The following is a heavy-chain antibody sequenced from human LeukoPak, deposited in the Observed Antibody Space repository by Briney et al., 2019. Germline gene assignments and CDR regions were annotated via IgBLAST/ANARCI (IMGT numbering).Heavy chain of an antibody. V-gene: IGHV4-39*01. CDR2: IYYSGST. CDR1: GGSISSSSYY. J-gene: IGHJ5*02. CDR3: ARRKASMVRGVIFRSGPNWFDP. Sequence: SETLSLTCTVSGGSISSSSYYWGWIRQPPWKGLEWIGRIYYSGSTYYNPSLKSRVTISVDTSKNQFSLKLSSVTAADTAVYYCARRKASMVRGVIFRSGPNWFDPWGQGTLVTVSS. D-gene: IGHD3-10*01.